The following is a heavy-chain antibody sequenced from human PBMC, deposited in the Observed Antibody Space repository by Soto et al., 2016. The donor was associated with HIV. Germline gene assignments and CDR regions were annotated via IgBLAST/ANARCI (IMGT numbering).Heavy chain of an antibody. CDR2: INDDGSTT. Sequence: EVQLVESGGGLAQPGGSLRLSCAASGFSFRSYWMEWVRQVPGKGLLWVSRINDDGSTTKYAASVEGRFTISRDNAKNMLYLQMNTLRAEDSAVYYCVRESKLGPGGSYWGQGTLVHRLL. V-gene: IGHV3-74*01. J-gene: IGHJ4*02. CDR3: VRESKLGPGGSY. D-gene: IGHD1-1*01. CDR1: GFSFRSYW.